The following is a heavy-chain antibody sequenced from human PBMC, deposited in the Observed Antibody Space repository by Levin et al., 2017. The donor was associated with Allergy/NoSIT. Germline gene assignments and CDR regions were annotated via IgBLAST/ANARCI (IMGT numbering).Heavy chain of an antibody. Sequence: GGSLRLSCAASGFTFSSYAMHWVRQAPGKGLEWVAVISYDGSNKYYADSVKGRFTISRDNSKNTLYLQMNSLRAEDTAVYYCARDFRNYYGSGRRAFDIWGQGTMVTVSS. CDR3: ARDFRNYYGSGRRAFDI. D-gene: IGHD3-10*01. CDR2: ISYDGSNK. J-gene: IGHJ3*02. V-gene: IGHV3-30-3*01. CDR1: GFTFSSYA.